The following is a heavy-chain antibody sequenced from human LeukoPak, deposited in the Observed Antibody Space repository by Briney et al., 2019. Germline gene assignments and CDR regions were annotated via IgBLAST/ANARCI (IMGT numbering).Heavy chain of an antibody. J-gene: IGHJ4*02. CDR3: AREPGDDYSDY. CDR1: GSTLTSSA. D-gene: IGHD3-10*01. CDR2: IDADSRNT. Sequence: ASVKVSCKAYGSTLTSSALHWVRQAPGQRPEWMGWIDADSRNTKYSQKFQGRVAFTRDTSASTAYMELSSLRSEDTAVYYCAREPGDDYSDYWGQGTLVTVSS. V-gene: IGHV1-3*01.